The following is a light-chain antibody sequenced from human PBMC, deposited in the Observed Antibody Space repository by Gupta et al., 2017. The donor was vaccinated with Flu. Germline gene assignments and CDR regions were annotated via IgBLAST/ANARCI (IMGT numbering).Light chain of an antibody. V-gene: IGLV6-57*01. CDR3: QSYDINTHAD. CDR2: EDN. Sequence: VTISCTRSSGSIGGSYVHWYQQRPGSSPKIVIYEDNKRPSGVPDRLSGSIDSSSNSASLTISGLTTEDEADYYCQSYDINTHADFGGGTRLTVL. J-gene: IGLJ2*01. CDR1: SGSIGGSY.